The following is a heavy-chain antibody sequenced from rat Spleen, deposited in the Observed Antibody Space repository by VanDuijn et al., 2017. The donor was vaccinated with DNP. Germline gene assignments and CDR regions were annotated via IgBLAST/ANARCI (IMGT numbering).Heavy chain of an antibody. Sequence: EVQLVESGGGLVQPGRSLKLSCAASGFTFSNYGMAWVRQAPTKGLEWVASITNSGGSTYYRDSVKGRFTISRDNAKSTLYLKMDSLRSEDTATYYCTTISYWGQGVMVTVSS. J-gene: IGHJ2*01. CDR2: ITNSGGST. D-gene: IGHD1-2*01. CDR1: GFTFSNYG. V-gene: IGHV5-27*01. CDR3: TTISY.